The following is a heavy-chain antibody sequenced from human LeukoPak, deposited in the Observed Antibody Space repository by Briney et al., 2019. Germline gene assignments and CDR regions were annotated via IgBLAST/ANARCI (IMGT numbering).Heavy chain of an antibody. D-gene: IGHD1-26*01. J-gene: IGHJ4*02. CDR1: GFTFDDYG. CDR3: AREGGSYRAPYFDY. CDR2: INWNGGST. V-gene: IGHV3-20*04. Sequence: GGSLRLSCAASGFTFDDYGMSWVRQAPGKGLEWVSGINWNGGSTGYADSMKGRFTISRDNAKNSLYLQMNSLRAEDTALYYCAREGGSYRAPYFDYWGQGTLVTVSS.